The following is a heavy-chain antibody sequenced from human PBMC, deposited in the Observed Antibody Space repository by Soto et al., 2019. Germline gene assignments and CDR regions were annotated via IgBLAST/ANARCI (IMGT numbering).Heavy chain of an antibody. CDR3: AKGYYYDSSLDY. V-gene: IGHV3-30*18. CDR1: GFTFSSYG. D-gene: IGHD3-22*01. CDR2: ISYDGSNK. J-gene: IGHJ4*02. Sequence: PGGSLRLSCAASGFTFSSYGMHWVRQAPGKGLEWVAVISYDGSNKYYADSVKGRFTISRDNSKNTLYLQMNSLRAEDTAVYYCAKGYYYDSSLDYWGQGTLVTAPQ.